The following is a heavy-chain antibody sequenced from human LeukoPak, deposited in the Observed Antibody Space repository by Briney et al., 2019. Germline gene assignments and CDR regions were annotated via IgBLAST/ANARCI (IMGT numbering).Heavy chain of an antibody. V-gene: IGHV1-18*01. Sequence: ASVKVSCKASGYTFTTYGISWVRQAPGQGLEWMGWITAYNDNTYYAQKLQGRVTMTTDTSTSTAYMELRSLRSDDTAVYYCARDLRRGSSSWYVSGGDYWGQGTLVTVSS. CDR3: ARDLRRGSSSWYVSGGDY. D-gene: IGHD6-13*01. CDR1: GYTFTTYG. J-gene: IGHJ4*02. CDR2: ITAYNDNT.